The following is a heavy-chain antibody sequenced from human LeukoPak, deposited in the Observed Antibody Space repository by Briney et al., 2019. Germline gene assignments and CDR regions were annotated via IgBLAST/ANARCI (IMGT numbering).Heavy chain of an antibody. CDR3: ASSGSYRFDY. J-gene: IGHJ4*02. Sequence: GGSLRLSCAASGFTFEAYAMHWVRQAPGKGLEWVSGISWNSGSIGYADSVKGRFTISRDNAKNSLYLQMNSLRDEDTAVYYCASSGSYRFDYWGQGTLVTVSS. D-gene: IGHD1-26*01. CDR2: ISWNSGSI. V-gene: IGHV3-9*01. CDR1: GFTFEAYA.